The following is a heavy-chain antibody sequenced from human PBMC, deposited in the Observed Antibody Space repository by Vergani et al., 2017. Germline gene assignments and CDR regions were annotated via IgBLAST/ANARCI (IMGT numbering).Heavy chain of an antibody. Sequence: EVQLLESGGGLVQPGGSLRLSCAASGFTFSSYAMSWVRQAPGKGLEWVSAISGSGGSTYYADSGKGRFTISRDNSKNTLYLQMNSLRAEDTAVYYCARGTGYYYDSRGEGYFDYWGQGTLVTVSS. CDR2: ISGSGGST. V-gene: IGHV3-23*01. CDR3: ARGTGYYYDSRGEGYFDY. CDR1: GFTFSSYA. J-gene: IGHJ4*02. D-gene: IGHD3-22*01.